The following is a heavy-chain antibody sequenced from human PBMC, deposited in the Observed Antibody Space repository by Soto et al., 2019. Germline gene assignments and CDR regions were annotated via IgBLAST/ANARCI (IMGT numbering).Heavy chain of an antibody. CDR3: GRRQWLVRGGDY. D-gene: IGHD6-19*01. Sequence: SETLSLTCAVYGGSFGGYYWTWIVQPPAKGLEWNGEIKHRGSTNSNPSLKSRVTISVDTSQTQFSLKLNSVTAADTAVYYCGRRQWLVRGGDYWGQGTLVTVSS. CDR1: GGSFGGYY. V-gene: IGHV4-34*01. CDR2: IKHRGST. J-gene: IGHJ4*02.